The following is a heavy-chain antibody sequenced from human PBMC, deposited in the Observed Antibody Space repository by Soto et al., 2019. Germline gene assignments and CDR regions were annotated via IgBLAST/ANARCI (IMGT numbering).Heavy chain of an antibody. D-gene: IGHD2-15*01. V-gene: IGHV5-51*01. J-gene: IGHJ4*02. CDR2: INPGNSDT. Sequence: PGESLKISCKGSGYSFTSHWIGWVRQMPGKGPEWMGIINPGNSDTTYSPPFQGQVTISADKSISTAYLQWNNLKASDTAMYYCARRYCSGGTCYYFDSWGQGTLVTVSS. CDR1: GYSFTSHW. CDR3: ARRYCSGGTCYYFDS.